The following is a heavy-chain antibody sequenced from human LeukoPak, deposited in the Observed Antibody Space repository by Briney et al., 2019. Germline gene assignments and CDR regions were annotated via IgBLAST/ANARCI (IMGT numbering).Heavy chain of an antibody. Sequence: VASVKVSCKTSGYTFTSYGIIWVRQAPGQGLEWMGWISAYNGNTNYAQKLQGRVTMTTDTSTSTAYMELRSLRSDDTAVYYCARALYYSDSSGYYPDASNIWGQGTMVTVSS. J-gene: IGHJ3*02. CDR3: ARALYYSDSSGYYPDASNI. V-gene: IGHV1-18*01. CDR1: GYTFTSYG. D-gene: IGHD3-22*01. CDR2: ISAYNGNT.